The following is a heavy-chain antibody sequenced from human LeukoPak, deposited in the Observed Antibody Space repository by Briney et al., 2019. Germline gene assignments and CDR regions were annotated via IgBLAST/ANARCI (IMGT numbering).Heavy chain of an antibody. Sequence: SETLSLTCTVSGVSISNSSNYSWGWTRQPPGKGLEGIGSSYYSGNTYYNPSLKSRVTISVDTSKNQSSLKLSSVTAADTAVYDCASREAPPGYYYYMDVWGIGTTVTVSS. V-gene: IGHV4-39*07. CDR3: ASREAPPGYYYYMDV. D-gene: IGHD3-10*01. J-gene: IGHJ6*03. CDR1: GVSISNSSNYS. CDR2: SYYSGNT.